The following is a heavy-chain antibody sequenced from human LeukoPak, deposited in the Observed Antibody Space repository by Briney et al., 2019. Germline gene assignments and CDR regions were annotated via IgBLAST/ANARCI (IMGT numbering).Heavy chain of an antibody. CDR1: GFTFSSYW. J-gene: IGHJ4*02. CDR3: ARDDDYGDYMGY. D-gene: IGHD4-17*01. Sequence: GGSLRLSCAASGFTFSSYWMSWVRQAPGKGLEWVSVIYSGGSTYYADSVKGRFTISRDNSKNTLYLQMNSLRAEDTAVYYCARDDDYGDYMGYWGQGTLVTVSS. CDR2: IYSGGST. V-gene: IGHV3-66*01.